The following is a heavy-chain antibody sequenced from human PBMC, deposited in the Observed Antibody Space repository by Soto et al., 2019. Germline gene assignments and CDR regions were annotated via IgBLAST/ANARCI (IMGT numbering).Heavy chain of an antibody. Sequence: GGSLRLSCAASGFTFSSYSMNWVRQAPGKGLEWVSSISSSSSYIYYADSVKGRFTISRDNAKNSLYLQMNSLRAEDTAVYYGAGSRTQGGVIQSYYYGMDVWGQGTTVTVSS. V-gene: IGHV3-21*01. D-gene: IGHD3-10*01. J-gene: IGHJ6*02. CDR3: AGSRTQGGVIQSYYYGMDV. CDR1: GFTFSSYS. CDR2: ISSSSSYI.